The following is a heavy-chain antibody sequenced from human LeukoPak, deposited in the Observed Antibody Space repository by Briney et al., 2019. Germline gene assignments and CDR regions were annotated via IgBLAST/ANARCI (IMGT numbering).Heavy chain of an antibody. Sequence: ASVKVSCKASGYTFTSYGISWVRQAPGQGLEWMGWISAYNGNTNYAQKLQGRVTMTTDTSTSTAYMELRSLRSDDTAVYYCARAARLLSTSYFDYWAREPWSPSPQ. V-gene: IGHV1-18*01. D-gene: IGHD2-2*01. CDR3: ARAARLLSTSYFDY. CDR1: GYTFTSYG. CDR2: ISAYNGNT. J-gene: IGHJ4*02.